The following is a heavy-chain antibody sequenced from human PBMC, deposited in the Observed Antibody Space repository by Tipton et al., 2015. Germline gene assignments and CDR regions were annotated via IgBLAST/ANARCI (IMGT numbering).Heavy chain of an antibody. J-gene: IGHJ5*02. CDR3: AKLGNYYDMVA. V-gene: IGHV3-23*01. CDR1: GFTFTTYA. CDR2: ISGSGNSE. Sequence: SLRLSCAASGFTFTTYAMSWVRQAPGKGLEWVSGISGSGNSEYYADSVKGRFTISRDKSKNTVYLQLNSLRAEDTAIYYCAKLGNYYDMVAWGQGTLVTVSP. D-gene: IGHD3-22*01.